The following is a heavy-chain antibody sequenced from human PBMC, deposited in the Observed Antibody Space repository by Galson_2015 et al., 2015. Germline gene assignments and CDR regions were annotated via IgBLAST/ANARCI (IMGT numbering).Heavy chain of an antibody. J-gene: IGHJ4*02. Sequence: SVKVSCKASGYTFTSYYMHWVRQAPEQGLEWMGIINPSGGSTSYAQKFQGRVTMTRDTSTSTVYMELSSLRSEDTAVYYCARVLHPAMVDYWGQGTLVTVSS. CDR3: ARVLHPAMVDY. CDR1: GYTFTSYY. D-gene: IGHD5-18*01. CDR2: INPSGGST. V-gene: IGHV1-46*01.